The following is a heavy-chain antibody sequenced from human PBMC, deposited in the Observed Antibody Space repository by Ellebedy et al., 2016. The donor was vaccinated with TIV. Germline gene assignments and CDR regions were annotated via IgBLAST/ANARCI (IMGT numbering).Heavy chain of an antibody. V-gene: IGHV4-59*08. Sequence: MPSETLSLTCTVSGGSISSYYWSWIRQPSGKGLEWIGYIYYSGSTNYNPSLKSRVTISVDTSKNQFSLKLSSVTAADTAVYYCARHNSGYVDYWGQGTLVTVPS. CDR3: ARHNSGYVDY. CDR1: GGSISSYY. CDR2: IYYSGST. D-gene: IGHD2/OR15-2a*01. J-gene: IGHJ4*02.